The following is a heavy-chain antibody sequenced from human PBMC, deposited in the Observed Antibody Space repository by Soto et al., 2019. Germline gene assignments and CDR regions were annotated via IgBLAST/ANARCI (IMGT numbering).Heavy chain of an antibody. J-gene: IGHJ6*02. CDR2: ISYDGSKK. CDR3: ARAPHGMDV. CDR1: GFMFSSYA. Sequence: QEQLVESGGGVVQPGRSLRLSCVASGFMFSSYAMHWVRQAPGKGLEGVAVISYDGSKKYYTDSVKGRYTISRDDYKNTLSLQMNSLRVEDTAVYYCARAPHGMDVWGQGTTVTVSS. V-gene: IGHV3-30-3*01.